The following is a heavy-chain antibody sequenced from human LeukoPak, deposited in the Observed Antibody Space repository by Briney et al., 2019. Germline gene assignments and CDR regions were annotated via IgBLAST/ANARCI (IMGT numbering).Heavy chain of an antibody. Sequence: GGSLRLSCAASRFTFSNYAMHWVRQAPGKGLEHVSAISSNGGNTHYANSVKGRFTISRDNSKNTLYLQMNSLRAEDTAVYYCARAIGYGDYATWGQGTLVTVSS. CDR3: ARAIGYGDYAT. J-gene: IGHJ5*02. CDR1: RFTFSNYA. V-gene: IGHV3-64*01. D-gene: IGHD4-17*01. CDR2: ISSNGGNT.